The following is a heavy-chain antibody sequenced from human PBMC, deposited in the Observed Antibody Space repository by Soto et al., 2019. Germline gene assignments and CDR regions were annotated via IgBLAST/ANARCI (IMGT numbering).Heavy chain of an antibody. V-gene: IGHV1-18*01. J-gene: IGHJ6*02. CDR1: GYTFTNYG. D-gene: IGHD3-9*01. Sequence: QVQLVQSGAELKKPGASVKVSCKASGYTFTNYGISWVRQAPGQGLEWMGWINTYHGNTKYAQKLQGRVTMTKDTSTGTAYMELTSLRSDDTAAYYCARSPGYGAGSGYFYYGMKVWGQGTTVIVSS. CDR2: INTYHGNT. CDR3: ARSPGYGAGSGYFYYGMKV.